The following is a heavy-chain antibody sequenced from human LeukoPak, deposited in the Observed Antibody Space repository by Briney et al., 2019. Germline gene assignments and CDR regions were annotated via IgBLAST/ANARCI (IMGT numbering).Heavy chain of an antibody. D-gene: IGHD3-3*01. CDR1: GYTFTSYY. V-gene: IGHV1-46*01. J-gene: IGHJ4*02. CDR3: ARQLFPEPYYDFWSGWAIDY. Sequence: ASVKVSCKTSGYTFTSYYMHWVRQAPGQGPEWMGLINPSGGFISYAPKFQGRVTMTRDTSISTAYLELSRLRSDDTAVYYCARQLFPEPYYDFWSGWAIDYWGQGNLVTVSS. CDR2: INPSGGFI.